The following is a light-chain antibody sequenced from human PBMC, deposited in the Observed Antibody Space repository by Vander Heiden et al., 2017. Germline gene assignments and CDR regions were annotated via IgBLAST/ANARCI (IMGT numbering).Light chain of an antibody. V-gene: IGKV1-39*01. CDR2: GAS. CDR1: QSISNY. CDR3: QQSYNSPYT. Sequence: DIQMTKSPSSLSASVGDRVTITCRESQSISNYLNWYQHKPGKAPNLLIYGASSLQSGVPSTFSGSGSGTDFTITITSLQPEDFATYYCQQSYNSPYTFGQGTKLEIK. J-gene: IGKJ2*01.